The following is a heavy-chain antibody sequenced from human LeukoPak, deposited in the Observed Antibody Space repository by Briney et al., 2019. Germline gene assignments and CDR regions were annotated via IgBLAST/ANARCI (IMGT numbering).Heavy chain of an antibody. J-gene: IGHJ6*04. V-gene: IGHV4-4*02. D-gene: IGHD3-9*01. CDR2: IYHSGST. CDR3: ARDRKDYDILTGYYRRSRYYYYGMDV. Sequence: SETLSLTCAVSGGSISSSNWWSWVRQPPGKGLEWIGEIYHSGSTNYNPSLKSRVTISVDKSKNQFSLKLSSVTAAGTAVYYCARDRKDYDILTGYYRRSRYYYYGMDVWGKGTTVTVSS. CDR1: GGSISSSNW.